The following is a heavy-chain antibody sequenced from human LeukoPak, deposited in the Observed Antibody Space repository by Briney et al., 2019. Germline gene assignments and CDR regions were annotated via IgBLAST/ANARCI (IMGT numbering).Heavy chain of an antibody. CDR2: MNPNSGNT. Sequence: GASVKVSCKASGYTFSSYDINWVRQATGQGLEWMGWMNPNSGNTGYAQKFQGRVTMTRNTYISTAYMELSSLRSEDTAVYYCARSSSSGWYGWFDPWGQGTLVTVSS. CDR3: ARSSSSGWYGWFDP. D-gene: IGHD6-19*01. J-gene: IGHJ5*02. V-gene: IGHV1-8*01. CDR1: GYTFSSYD.